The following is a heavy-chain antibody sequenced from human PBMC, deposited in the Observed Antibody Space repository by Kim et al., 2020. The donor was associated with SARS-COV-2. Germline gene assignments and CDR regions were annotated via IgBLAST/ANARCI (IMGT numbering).Heavy chain of an antibody. CDR3: ARGGATVVTPESNWYFDP. CDR1: RFTFSSYW. CDR2: IHSDGSST. V-gene: IGHV3-74*01. J-gene: IGHJ2*01. D-gene: IGHD4-17*01. Sequence: GGSLRLSCAASRFTFSSYWMHWVRQAPGMGLVWVSRIHSDGSSTSYADSVKGRFTISRDNAKNTLYLQMNSLRAEDTAVYYCARGGATVVTPESNWYFDPWRGG.